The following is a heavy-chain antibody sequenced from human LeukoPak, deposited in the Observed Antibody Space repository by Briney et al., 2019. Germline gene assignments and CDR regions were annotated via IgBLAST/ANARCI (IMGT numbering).Heavy chain of an antibody. CDR1: GYTLTSYG. D-gene: IGHD4-17*01. CDR3: ARGAYGDK. Sequence: ASVKVSCKASGYTLTSYGTNWMRQAPGQGLEWMGWISTQSGNTNYAQKVQGRLTLTTDRSTNTAYMELRSLRSDDTAVYYCARGAYGDKWGQGTMVTVSS. V-gene: IGHV1-18*01. J-gene: IGHJ4*02. CDR2: ISTQSGNT.